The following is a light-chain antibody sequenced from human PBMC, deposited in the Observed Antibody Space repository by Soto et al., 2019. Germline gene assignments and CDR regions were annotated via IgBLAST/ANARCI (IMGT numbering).Light chain of an antibody. CDR2: DVS. V-gene: IGLV2-14*03. Sequence: QSVLTQPASVSGSPGQSITISCTGTSSDIGGYNFVSWYQQHPGKAPKLIIYDVSNRPSGVSNRFTGSRSLISASLTISGLQAEDEADYYCSSYASSSSLVFGGGTKVTVL. J-gene: IGLJ2*01. CDR1: SSDIGGYNF. CDR3: SSYASSSSLV.